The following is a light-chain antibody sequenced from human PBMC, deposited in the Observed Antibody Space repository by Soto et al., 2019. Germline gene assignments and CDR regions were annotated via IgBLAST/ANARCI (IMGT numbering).Light chain of an antibody. V-gene: IGKV3-20*01. CDR1: QSVSSSY. Sequence: ESVLTQSAGTLSLSPGERATLSCRASQSVSSSYLAWYQQKPGQAPRLLIYGASSRATGIPDRFSGSGSGTDFTLTISRLEPEDFAVYYCQQYGSSPRTFGQGTRLEIK. CDR2: GAS. J-gene: IGKJ5*01. CDR3: QQYGSSPRT.